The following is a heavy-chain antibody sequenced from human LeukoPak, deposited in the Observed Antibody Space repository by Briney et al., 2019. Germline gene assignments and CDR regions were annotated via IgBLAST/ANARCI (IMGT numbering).Heavy chain of an antibody. CDR3: ATAQLLAPRDAFDI. Sequence: GASVKVSCKVSGYTLTELSMHWVRQAPGKGLEWMGGFDPEDGEIIYAQKFQGRVTMTEDTSTDTAYMELSSLRSEDTAVYYCATAQLLAPRDAFDIWGQGTMVTVSS. D-gene: IGHD1-26*01. V-gene: IGHV1-24*01. J-gene: IGHJ3*02. CDR2: FDPEDGEI. CDR1: GYTLTELS.